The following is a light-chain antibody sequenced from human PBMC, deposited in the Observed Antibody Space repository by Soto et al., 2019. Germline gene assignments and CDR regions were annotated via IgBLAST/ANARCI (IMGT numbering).Light chain of an antibody. V-gene: IGLV2-14*01. J-gene: IGLJ2*01. Sequence: QSALTQPASVSGSPGQSITISCTGTSSDVAGYKYVSWYQQHPGKAPKLMIYEDRNRPSGVSNRFSGSKSGNTASLTISGLQAEDEADYYCSSYTSSSTRVFGGGTKLTVL. CDR1: SSDVAGYKY. CDR3: SSYTSSSTRV. CDR2: EDR.